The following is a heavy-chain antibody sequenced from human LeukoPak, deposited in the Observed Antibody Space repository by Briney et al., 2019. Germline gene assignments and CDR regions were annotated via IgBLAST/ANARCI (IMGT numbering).Heavy chain of an antibody. Sequence: GGSLRLSCAASGFTFSSYGIHWVRQAPGKGLEGVAVISNDGSNKYYADSVKGRFTIPRDNSKNPLYLQMNSLRAEDTAIYYCARELNWSARDYWGQGTLVTVSS. D-gene: IGHD1-20*01. V-gene: IGHV3-30*03. CDR1: GFTFSSYG. CDR3: ARELNWSARDY. J-gene: IGHJ4*02. CDR2: ISNDGSNK.